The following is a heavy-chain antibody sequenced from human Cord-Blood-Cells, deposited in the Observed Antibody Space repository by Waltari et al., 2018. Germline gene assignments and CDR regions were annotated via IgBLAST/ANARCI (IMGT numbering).Heavy chain of an antibody. CDR1: GGTFSSYA. D-gene: IGHD1-26*01. Sequence: QVQLVQSGAEVKKPGSSVKVSCKASGGTFSSYAISWVRQAPGQGLEWMGGSSSHVGKANHAQKLQGRVTITADEATGTAYVELSSPRAEDTAVYYCARGPIPLDGEPAFDIWGQGTMVTVSS. V-gene: IGHV1-69*01. CDR3: ARGPIPLDGEPAFDI. CDR2: SSSHVGKA. J-gene: IGHJ3*02.